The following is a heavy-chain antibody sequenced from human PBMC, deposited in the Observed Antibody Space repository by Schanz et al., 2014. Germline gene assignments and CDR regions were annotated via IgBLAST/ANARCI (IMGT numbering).Heavy chain of an antibody. CDR3: ARDSGRIPAANSFDY. Sequence: QVQLIQSGAEAKKPGASVKVSCTASGYTFTSYDINWVRQAPGQRLEWMGMINPSGGSTTYAQKFQGRLTMTRDTSTSTVYMELSSLRSEDTAVYFCARDSGRIPAANSFDYWGQGTRVTVSS. D-gene: IGHD1-26*01. CDR1: GYTFTSYD. J-gene: IGHJ4*02. CDR2: INPSGGST. V-gene: IGHV1-46*01.